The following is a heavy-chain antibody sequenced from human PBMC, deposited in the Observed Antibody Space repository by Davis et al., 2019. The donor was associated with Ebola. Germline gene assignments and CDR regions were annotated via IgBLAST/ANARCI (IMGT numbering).Heavy chain of an antibody. J-gene: IGHJ3*02. Sequence: AASVKVSCKASGGTFSNYTFHWVRQAPGQGLEWMGRVIPILGTADYAQKFQGRVTITRDTSASTAYMELSSLRSEDTAVYYCRIVVVPKSANDAFDIWGQGTMVTVSS. CDR2: VIPILGTA. CDR3: RIVVVPKSANDAFDI. CDR1: GGTFSNYT. D-gene: IGHD2-2*01. V-gene: IGHV1-69*08.